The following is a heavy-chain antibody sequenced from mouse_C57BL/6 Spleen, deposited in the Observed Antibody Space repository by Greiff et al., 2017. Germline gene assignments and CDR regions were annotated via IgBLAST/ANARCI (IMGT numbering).Heavy chain of an antibody. D-gene: IGHD1-1*01. J-gene: IGHJ4*01. CDR3: ARELRYAMDY. V-gene: IGHV5-17*01. Sequence: DVMLVESGGGLVKPGGSLKLSCAASGFTFSDYGMHWVRQAPEKGLEWVAYISSGSSTIYYADTVKGRFTISRDNAKNTLFLQMTSLRSEDTAMYYCARELRYAMDYWGKGTSVTVSS. CDR2: ISSGSSTI. CDR1: GFTFSDYG.